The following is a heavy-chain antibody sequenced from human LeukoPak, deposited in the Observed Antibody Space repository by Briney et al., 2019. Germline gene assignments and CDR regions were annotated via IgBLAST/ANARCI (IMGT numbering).Heavy chain of an antibody. D-gene: IGHD3-16*01. CDR2: INPRGGST. CDR3: AREGGKITFGGVTSFDY. J-gene: IGHJ4*02. V-gene: IGHV1-46*01. Sequence: ASVKVSCKASGYTFTSYYMHWVRQAPGQGLEWMGIINPRGGSTSYAQKFQGRVTMTRDTSTSTVYMELSSLRSEDTAVYYCAREGGKITFGGVTSFDYWGQGTLVTVSS. CDR1: GYTFTSYY.